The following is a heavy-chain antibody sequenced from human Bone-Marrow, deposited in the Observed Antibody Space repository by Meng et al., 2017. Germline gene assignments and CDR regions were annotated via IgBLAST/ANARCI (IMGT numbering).Heavy chain of an antibody. D-gene: IGHD6-13*01. CDR1: GFTFSSYS. J-gene: IGHJ6*02. V-gene: IGHV3-21*01. Sequence: GGSLRLSCAASGFTFSSYSMNWVRQAPGKGLEWVSSISSSSSYIYYADSVKGRFTISRDNAKNSLYLQMNSLRAEDTAVYYCARTITPAAGTHYYYYGMDVWGQGTTVTVSS. CDR3: ARTITPAAGTHYYYYGMDV. CDR2: ISSSSSYI.